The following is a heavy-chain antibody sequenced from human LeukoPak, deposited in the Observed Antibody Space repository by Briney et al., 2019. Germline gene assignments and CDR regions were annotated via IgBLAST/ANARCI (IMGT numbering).Heavy chain of an antibody. D-gene: IGHD4-23*01. Sequence: PGRSLRLSCAASGYTFSDYWMSWVRQAPGKGLERVANIKPDGRDKYHVDSVKGRFTISRDNAKASLYLLMNSLRAEDTAVYYCARGRFCDSGNCYLDYWGQGTLVTVSS. CDR1: GYTFSDYW. V-gene: IGHV3-7*01. CDR3: ARGRFCDSGNCYLDY. CDR2: IKPDGRDK. J-gene: IGHJ4*02.